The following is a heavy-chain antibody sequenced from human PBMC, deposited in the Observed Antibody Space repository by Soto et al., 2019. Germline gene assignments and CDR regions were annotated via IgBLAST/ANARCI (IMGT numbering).Heavy chain of an antibody. J-gene: IGHJ5*02. CDR3: ARQSRYNWFDP. CDR2: IYYSGST. CDR1: GGSISSSSYY. Sequence: QLQLQESGPGLVKPSETLSLTCTVSGGSISSSSYYWGWTRQPPGKGLEWIGSIYYSGSTYYNPSLKSRVTISVDTSKNQFSLKLSSVTAADTAVYYCARQSRYNWFDPWGQGTLVTVSS. V-gene: IGHV4-39*01.